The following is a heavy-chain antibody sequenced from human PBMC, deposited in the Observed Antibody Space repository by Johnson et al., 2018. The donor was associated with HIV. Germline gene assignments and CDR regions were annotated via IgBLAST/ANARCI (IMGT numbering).Heavy chain of an antibody. Sequence: EQLVESGGNLVQPGGSLRLSCAASGFTVSSNYMTWVRQAPGKGLEWVSVIYSGGSTYYADSVKGRFIISRDNSKNTLLLQMNSLRVDDTAMYYCARGHHDSGYPLEAFDIWGQGTVVTVSS. CDR2: IYSGGST. D-gene: IGHD3-22*01. V-gene: IGHV3-66*01. J-gene: IGHJ3*02. CDR1: GFTVSSNY. CDR3: ARGHHDSGYPLEAFDI.